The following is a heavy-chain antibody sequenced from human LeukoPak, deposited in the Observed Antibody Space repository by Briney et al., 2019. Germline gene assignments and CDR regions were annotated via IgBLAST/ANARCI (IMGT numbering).Heavy chain of an antibody. Sequence: SETLSLTCTVSGGSISSYYWSWIRQPPGKGLEWIGYIYYSGSTNYNPFLKSRVTISVDTSKNQFSLKLSSVTAADMAVYYCARLPSYDSSGYYFYFDYWGQGTLVTVSS. CDR1: GGSISSYY. CDR2: IYYSGST. J-gene: IGHJ4*02. CDR3: ARLPSYDSSGYYFYFDY. V-gene: IGHV4-59*08. D-gene: IGHD3-22*01.